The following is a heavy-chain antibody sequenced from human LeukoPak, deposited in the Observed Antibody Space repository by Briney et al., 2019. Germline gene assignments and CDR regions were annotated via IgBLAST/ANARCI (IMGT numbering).Heavy chain of an antibody. Sequence: PGGSLRLSCAASGFIFNSYSMNWVRQAPAKGLEWVSAISSSSSYKFNADSVKGRFTISRDNARNLLYLQMNSLRAEDTAVYYCVRDNRDAFDIWGQGTMVTVSS. J-gene: IGHJ3*02. CDR3: VRDNRDAFDI. CDR1: GFIFNSYS. CDR2: ISSSSSYK. V-gene: IGHV3-21*01.